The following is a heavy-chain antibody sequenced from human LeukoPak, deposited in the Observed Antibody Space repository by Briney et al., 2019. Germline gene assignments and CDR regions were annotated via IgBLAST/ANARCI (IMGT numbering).Heavy chain of an antibody. V-gene: IGHV3-23*01. CDR3: ASPALETYYYDSSGYYGLDY. CDR1: GFTFSTYA. D-gene: IGHD3-22*01. CDR2: LTGSGAST. J-gene: IGHJ4*02. Sequence: PGGSLRLSCAASGFTFSTYAMSWVRQAPGKGLEWVSTLTGSGASTYYADSVKGRFTISRDNSKNTLYLQMNSLRAEDTAVYYCASPALETYYYDSSGYYGLDYWGQGTLVTVSS.